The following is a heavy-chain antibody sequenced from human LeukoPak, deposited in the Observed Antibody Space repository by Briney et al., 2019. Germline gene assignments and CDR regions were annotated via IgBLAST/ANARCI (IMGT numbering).Heavy chain of an antibody. J-gene: IGHJ4*02. CDR1: GFNVSRNY. Sequence: GGSLRLSCAASGFNVSRNYMNWVRQAPGKGLEWVAVVYSGGSTDHADSVKGRFRISRDNPKSTLYLQMNCLRAEDTAVYYCTRGAGMRDWGQGTLVTVSS. V-gene: IGHV3-66*01. CDR2: VYSGGST. CDR3: TRGAGMRD.